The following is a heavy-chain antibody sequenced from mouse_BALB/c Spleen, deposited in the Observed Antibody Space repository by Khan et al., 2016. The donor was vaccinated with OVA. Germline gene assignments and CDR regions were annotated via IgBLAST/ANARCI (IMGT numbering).Heavy chain of an antibody. CDR1: GFPFSTYG. V-gene: IGHV5-6*01. CDR2: INSDGDYT. CDR3: ASPLSGSFAY. J-gene: IGHJ3*01. D-gene: IGHD4-1*01. Sequence: EVALVESGGDLVKPGGSLRLSCAASGFPFSTYGISWVRQPPDKRLEWVATINSDGDYTYYPDTVKGRFTISRNNAENTLYLQMSSLQSEDTAIYYFASPLSGSFAYGGQGALVTISA.